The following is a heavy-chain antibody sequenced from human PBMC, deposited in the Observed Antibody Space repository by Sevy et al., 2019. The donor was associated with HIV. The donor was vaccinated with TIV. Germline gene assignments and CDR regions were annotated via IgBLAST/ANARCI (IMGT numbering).Heavy chain of an antibody. Sequence: ASVKVSCKVSGYTLTELSMHWVRQAPGKGLEWMGSFEPEDGETVYAQKFQGRVTMTEDTSSDTAYMELSSLRSDDTAVYYCATTKDYYDSSGSPFDYWGHGTLVTVSS. D-gene: IGHD3-22*01. CDR1: GYTLTELS. CDR3: ATTKDYYDSSGSPFDY. V-gene: IGHV1-24*01. J-gene: IGHJ4*01. CDR2: FEPEDGET.